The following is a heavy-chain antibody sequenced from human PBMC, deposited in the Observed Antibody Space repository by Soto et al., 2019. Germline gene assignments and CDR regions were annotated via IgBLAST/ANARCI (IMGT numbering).Heavy chain of an antibody. V-gene: IGHV3-20*03. J-gene: IGHJ4*02. Sequence: SRIIQKTRKGLEWVSAISGSGGNTHYADSVKGRFTISRDNAKNSQFLQLNSLRAEDTALYYCVISGDYRSGSYWYFLDYWGQGALVTVSS. CDR2: ISGSGGNT. CDR3: VISGDYRSGSYWYFLDY. D-gene: IGHD3-10*01.